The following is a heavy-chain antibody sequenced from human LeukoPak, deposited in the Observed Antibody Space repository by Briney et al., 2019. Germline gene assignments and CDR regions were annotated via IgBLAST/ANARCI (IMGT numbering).Heavy chain of an antibody. J-gene: IGHJ6*04. CDR3: AELGITMIGGV. V-gene: IGHV3-48*03. CDR1: GFTFSSYE. D-gene: IGHD3-10*02. CDR2: ISSSGSTI. Sequence: GGSLRLSCAGSGFTFSSYELNWVRQAPGKGLEWVSYISSSGSTIYYADSVKGRFTISRDNAKNSLYLQMNSLRAEDTAVYYCAELGITMIGGVWGKGTTVTISS.